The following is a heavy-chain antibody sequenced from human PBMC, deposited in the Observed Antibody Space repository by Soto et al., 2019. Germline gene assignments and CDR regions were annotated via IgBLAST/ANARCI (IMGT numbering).Heavy chain of an antibody. D-gene: IGHD6-6*01. V-gene: IGHV4-34*01. CDR2: INHSGST. Sequence: QVQLQQWGAGLLKPSETLSLTCAVYGGSFSGYYWSWIRQPPGKGLEWIGEINHSGSTNYNPSLKSRVTISVDTSKNQFSLKLSSVTAADTAVYYCARFRKELVRLYFYGMDVWGQGTTVTVSS. J-gene: IGHJ6*02. CDR1: GGSFSGYY. CDR3: ARFRKELVRLYFYGMDV.